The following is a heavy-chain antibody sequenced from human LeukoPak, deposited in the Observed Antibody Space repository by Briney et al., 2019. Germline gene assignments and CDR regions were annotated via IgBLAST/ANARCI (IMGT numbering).Heavy chain of an antibody. J-gene: IGHJ4*02. V-gene: IGHV3-23*01. CDR3: AKDLPTKCRGDCPSDY. D-gene: IGHD2-21*02. Sequence: PGGSLRLSCAASGFTFRSYGMNWVRQAPGKGLEWVSFTSDSGGRTYYAESVKGRFAIARDNSMNTLYLQMNSLRVEDTAVYYCAKDLPTKCRGDCPSDYWGQGTLVTVSS. CDR1: GFTFRSYG. CDR2: TSDSGGRT.